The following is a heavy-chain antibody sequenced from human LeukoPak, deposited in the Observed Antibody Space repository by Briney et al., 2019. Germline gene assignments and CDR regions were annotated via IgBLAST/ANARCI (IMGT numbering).Heavy chain of an antibody. V-gene: IGHV3-7*01. Sequence: PGGSLRLSCAASGFTFSSYWMSWVRQAPGKGLEWVANIKQDGSEKYYVDSVKGRFTISRDNAKNSLYLQMNSLRAEDTAVYYCARDSQIDSSSWSNGIDYWGQGTLVTVSS. CDR2: IKQDGSEK. J-gene: IGHJ4*02. D-gene: IGHD6-13*01. CDR1: GFTFSSYW. CDR3: ARDSQIDSSSWSNGIDY.